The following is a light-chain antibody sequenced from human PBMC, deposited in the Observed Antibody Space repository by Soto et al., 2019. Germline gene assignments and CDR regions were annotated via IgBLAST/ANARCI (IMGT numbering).Light chain of an antibody. CDR3: CSYTRTSNHYF. CDR2: EVR. CDR1: SSDIGGYDY. J-gene: IGLJ1*01. Sequence: QSALTQPASVSGSPGQSITISCTGTSSDIGGYDYVSCYQQRPGKAPKLMIYEVRYRPSGVSNRFSGSKSGNTASLTISGLQAEDEAVYYCCSYTRTSNHYFFGSGTKVTVL. V-gene: IGLV2-14*01.